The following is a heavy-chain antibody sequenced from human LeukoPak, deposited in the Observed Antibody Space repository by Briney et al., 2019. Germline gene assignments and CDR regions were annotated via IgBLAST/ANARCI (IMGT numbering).Heavy chain of an antibody. Sequence: EASVKVSCKVSGYTLTELSMHWVRQSPGKSLEWMGGFDPEDGETIYAQNFQGRVTMTEDTSTETAYMQLSSLRSEDTALYYCATVLSGSLSLNFDYWGQGTLVTVSS. J-gene: IGHJ4*02. CDR1: GYTLTELS. D-gene: IGHD3-10*01. CDR3: ATVLSGSLSLNFDY. CDR2: FDPEDGET. V-gene: IGHV1-24*01.